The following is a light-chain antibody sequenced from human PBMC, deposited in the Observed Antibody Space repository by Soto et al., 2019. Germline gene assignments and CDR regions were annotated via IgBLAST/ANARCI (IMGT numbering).Light chain of an antibody. Sequence: DVVRTQSPLSLPVTLGQPASISCRSSQSLVHSNGGTFLNWFQQRPGQSPRRPIHKVSNRDSRVPDRFSGSASGTDFTLKISRVEAEDVGVYYCVQATHWPYTFGQGTKLEIK. CDR1: QSLVHSNGGTF. CDR3: VQATHWPYT. V-gene: IGKV2-30*02. CDR2: KVS. J-gene: IGKJ2*01.